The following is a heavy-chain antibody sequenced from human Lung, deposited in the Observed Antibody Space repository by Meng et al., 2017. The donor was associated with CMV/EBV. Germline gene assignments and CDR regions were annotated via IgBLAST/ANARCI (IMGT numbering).Heavy chain of an antibody. CDR3: ARTTYDFWSGIYYYYYYGMDV. D-gene: IGHD3-3*01. V-gene: IGHV4-34*01. CDR2: INRSGST. CDR1: GGSFSGYY. J-gene: IGHJ6*02. Sequence: GSLRLXCAVYGGSFSGYYWSWIRQPPGKGLEWIGEINRSGSTNYNPSLKSRVTISVDTSKNQFSLKLSSVTAADTAVYYCARTTYDFWSGIYYYYYYGMDVWGQGTTVXVSS.